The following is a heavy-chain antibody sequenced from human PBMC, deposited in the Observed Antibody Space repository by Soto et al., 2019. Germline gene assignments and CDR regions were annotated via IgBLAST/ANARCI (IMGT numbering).Heavy chain of an antibody. CDR3: VKDGSSGWPYYYGLDV. CDR1: GFTFSNYV. Sequence: LRLSCAASGFTFSNYVMHWVRQAPGKGLEWAAVISYDGSNKNYADSVKGRFTISRDNSKNTLYLQMSSLRAEDTAVYYCVKDGSSGWPYYYGLDVWGQGTTVTVSS. J-gene: IGHJ6*02. CDR2: ISYDGSNK. D-gene: IGHD6-19*01. V-gene: IGHV3-30*18.